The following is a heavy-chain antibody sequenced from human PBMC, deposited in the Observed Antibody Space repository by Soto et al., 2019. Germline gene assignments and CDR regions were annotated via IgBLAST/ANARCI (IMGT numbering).Heavy chain of an antibody. CDR2: VNAYNGNT. J-gene: IGHJ4*02. CDR3: ARDTVGNYFDY. V-gene: IGHV1-18*01. CDR1: GYSFTSFG. Sequence: AAVKVSCKASGYSFTSFGVNWVRQAPGQGLEWMGWVNAYNGNTNYAQKFQGRVTITADKSTSTAYMELSSLGSEDTAVYYCARDTVGNYFDYWGQGTLVTVSS. D-gene: IGHD1-26*01.